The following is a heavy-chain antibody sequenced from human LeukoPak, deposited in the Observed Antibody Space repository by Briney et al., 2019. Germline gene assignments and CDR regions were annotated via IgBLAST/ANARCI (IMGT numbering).Heavy chain of an antibody. D-gene: IGHD2-21*02. V-gene: IGHV1-3*01. CDR3: ARNTETAIPLPYYFDY. CDR1: GYTFTSYA. Sequence: ASVKVSCKASGYTFTSYAMHWVRQAPGQRLECRGWINPGNGHTKYSQKFQGRVTITRDTSASTAYMDLSSLRSEDTAVYYCARNTETAIPLPYYFDYWGQGTLVTVSS. CDR2: INPGNGHT. J-gene: IGHJ4*02.